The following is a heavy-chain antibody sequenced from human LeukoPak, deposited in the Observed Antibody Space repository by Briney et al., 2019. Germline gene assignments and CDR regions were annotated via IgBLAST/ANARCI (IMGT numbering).Heavy chain of an antibody. CDR2: ISWNSGSI. CDR1: GFTFDDYA. J-gene: IGHJ4*02. Sequence: PGGSLRLSCAASGFTFDDYAMHWVRQAPGKGLEWVSGISWNSGSIGSADSVKGRFTISGDNAKNSLYLQMNSLRAEDTALYYCAKATRGEMATIQPFDYWGQGTLVTVSS. D-gene: IGHD5-24*01. CDR3: AKATRGEMATIQPFDY. V-gene: IGHV3-9*01.